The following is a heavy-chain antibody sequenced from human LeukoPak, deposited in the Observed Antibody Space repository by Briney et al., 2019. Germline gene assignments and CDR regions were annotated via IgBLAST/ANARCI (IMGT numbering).Heavy chain of an antibody. D-gene: IGHD6-25*01. Sequence: ASVKDSCKASGGTFISYAISWVRQAPGQGLEWMGGIIPIFGTANYAQKFQGRVTITADESTSTAYMELSSLRSEDTAVYYCARSQRKTAFDIWGQGTMVTVSS. CDR2: IIPIFGTA. CDR3: ARSQRKTAFDI. J-gene: IGHJ3*02. V-gene: IGHV1-69*13. CDR1: GGTFISYA.